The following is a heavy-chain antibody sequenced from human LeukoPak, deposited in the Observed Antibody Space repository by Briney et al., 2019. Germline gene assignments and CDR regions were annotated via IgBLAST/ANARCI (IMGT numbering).Heavy chain of an antibody. J-gene: IGHJ6*02. V-gene: IGHV3-23*01. CDR1: GFTFSSYA. Sequence: PGGSLRLSCAASGFTFSSYAMTWVRQAPGKGLEWVSVISGSGDATYYADSVKGRFTISRDNSKNTLYLQMNSLRAEDTAVYYCASGIAVAGKNYYGMDVWGQGTTVTVSS. D-gene: IGHD6-19*01. CDR3: ASGIAVAGKNYYGMDV. CDR2: ISGSGDAT.